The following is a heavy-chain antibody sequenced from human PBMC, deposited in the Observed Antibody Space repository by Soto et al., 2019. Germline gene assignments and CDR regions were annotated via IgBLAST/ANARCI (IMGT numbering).Heavy chain of an antibody. CDR2: ISSSSSYT. D-gene: IGHD3-16*01. Sequence: GGSLRLSCAASGFTFSDYYMSWIRQAPGKGLEWVSYISSSSSYTNYADSVKGRFTISRDNAKNSLYLQMNSLRAEDTAVYYCARDGAIFGFDPWGQGTLVTVSS. CDR1: GFTFSDYY. CDR3: ARDGAIFGFDP. V-gene: IGHV3-11*06. J-gene: IGHJ5*02.